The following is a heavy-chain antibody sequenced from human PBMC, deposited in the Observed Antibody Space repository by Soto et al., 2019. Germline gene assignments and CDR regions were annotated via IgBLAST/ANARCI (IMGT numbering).Heavy chain of an antibody. CDR3: AREPTTAGTVNWFDP. CDR1: GGSISSDY. Sequence: VQLQESGPGLVKPSETLSLICTVSGGSISSDYLSWIRQPAGKGLEWIGRVYTSGYSNSNPSLKSRVTMSADTSKKQFSLNLSSVTAAGTAVYYCAREPTTAGTVNWFDPWGQGTLVTVSS. CDR2: VYTSGYS. D-gene: IGHD6-13*01. J-gene: IGHJ5*02. V-gene: IGHV4-4*07.